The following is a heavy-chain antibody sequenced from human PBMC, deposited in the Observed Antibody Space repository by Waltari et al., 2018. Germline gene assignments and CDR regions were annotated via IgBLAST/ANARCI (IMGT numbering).Heavy chain of an antibody. V-gene: IGHV4-31*03. J-gene: IGHJ4*02. CDR2: IYYSGST. D-gene: IGHD6-19*01. CDR3: ARYYSSGWYDVAD. CDR1: GRSINSCGSS. Sequence: QVQLQESGPGLVTPSQTLSPTCTVSGRSINSCGSSWRWIRQHPGKGLAWIGYIYYSGSTYYNPSLKSRVTISVDTSKNQFSLKLSSVTAAYTAVYYCARYYSSGWYDVADWGQGTLGTVSA.